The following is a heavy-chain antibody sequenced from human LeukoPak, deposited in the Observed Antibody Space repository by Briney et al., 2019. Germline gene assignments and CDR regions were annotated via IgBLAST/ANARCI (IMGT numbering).Heavy chain of an antibody. CDR1: GFSLSTSGVG. V-gene: IGHV2-5*02. Sequence: SGPTLVKPTQTLTLTCTFSGFSLSTSGVGVGWIRQPPGKALEWLALIYWDDDKRYSPSLKNRLTITNDTSKNQVVLTMTNMDPVDTATYYCAHRGYCTGGSCYSSGNWFDPWARESWSPSPQ. D-gene: IGHD2-15*01. J-gene: IGHJ5*02. CDR2: IYWDDDK. CDR3: AHRGYCTGGSCYSSGNWFDP.